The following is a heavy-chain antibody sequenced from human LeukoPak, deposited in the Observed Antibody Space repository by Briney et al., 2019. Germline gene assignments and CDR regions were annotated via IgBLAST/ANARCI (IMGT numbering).Heavy chain of an antibody. Sequence: GGSLRLSCAASGFTFSSRKMHWVRQAPGKGLEWVAVISYDGSIEYYVDSVKGRFTISRDNSKNTLFLQMNSLRAEDTAVYYCAKAGDGYNELNYWGQGTRVTVSS. CDR3: AKAGDGYNELNY. V-gene: IGHV3-30*18. D-gene: IGHD5-24*01. CDR2: ISYDGSIE. J-gene: IGHJ4*02. CDR1: GFTFSSRK.